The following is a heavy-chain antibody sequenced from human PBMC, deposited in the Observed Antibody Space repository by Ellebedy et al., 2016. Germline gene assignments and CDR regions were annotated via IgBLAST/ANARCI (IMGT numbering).Heavy chain of an antibody. D-gene: IGHD3-16*01. CDR1: GFTFSGSA. J-gene: IGHJ4*02. CDR2: IRSKANSYAT. Sequence: GESLKISCAASGFTFSGSAMHWVRQASGKGLEWVGRIRSKANSYATAYAASVKGRFTISRDDSKNTAYLQMNSLKTGDTAVYYCTRTPHMTTLSAWGQGTLVTVSS. V-gene: IGHV3-73*01. CDR3: TRTPHMTTLSA.